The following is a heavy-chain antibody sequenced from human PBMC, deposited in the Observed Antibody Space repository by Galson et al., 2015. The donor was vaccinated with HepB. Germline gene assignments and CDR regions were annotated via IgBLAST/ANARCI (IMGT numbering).Heavy chain of an antibody. Sequence: SVKVSCKASGGTFSSYAISWVRQAPGQGLEWMGGIIPIFGTANYAQKFQGRVTITADESTSTAYMELSSLRSEDTAVYYCARERDTYYDILTGYYDYWGQGTLVTVSS. J-gene: IGHJ4*02. CDR3: ARERDTYYDILTGYYDY. V-gene: IGHV1-69*13. CDR2: IIPIFGTA. D-gene: IGHD3-9*01. CDR1: GGTFSSYA.